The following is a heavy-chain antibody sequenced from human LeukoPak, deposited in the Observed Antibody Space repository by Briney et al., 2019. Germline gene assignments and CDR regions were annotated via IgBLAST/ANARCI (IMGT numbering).Heavy chain of an antibody. CDR3: ARGGCSSTSCYTNPPFDY. V-gene: IGHV1-2*02. Sequence: ASVKVSCKASGYTFTGHYMHWVRQAPGQGLEWMGWINPNSGGTNYAQKFQGRVTMTRDTSISTAYMELSWLRSDDTAVYYCARGGCSSTSCYTNPPFDYWGQGTLVTVSS. D-gene: IGHD2-2*02. J-gene: IGHJ4*02. CDR1: GYTFTGHY. CDR2: INPNSGGT.